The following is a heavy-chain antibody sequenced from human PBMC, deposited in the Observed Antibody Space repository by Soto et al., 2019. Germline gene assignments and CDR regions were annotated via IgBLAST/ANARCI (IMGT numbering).Heavy chain of an antibody. CDR2: INPKSGGT. D-gene: IGHD2-8*01. V-gene: IGHV1-2*04. J-gene: IGHJ6*02. Sequence: APVKVSCKASGYSFTDYHIHWVRQAHGEGLEWLGRINPKSGGTSTAQKFQGWVTMTRDRSISTVYMELTRLRSDDTAVYFCARGHSTDCSNGVCSFFYNHEMDVWGQGTTVTVSS. CDR1: GYSFTDYH. CDR3: ARGHSTDCSNGVCSFFYNHEMDV.